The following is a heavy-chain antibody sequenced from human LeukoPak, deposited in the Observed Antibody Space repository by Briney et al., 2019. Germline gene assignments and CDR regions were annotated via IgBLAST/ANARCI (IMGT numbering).Heavy chain of an antibody. J-gene: IGHJ6*03. CDR3: ATSFYSSYVSYYYYMDV. CDR2: IYYSGST. CDR1: GGSISSYY. Sequence: SETLSLTCTVSGGSISSYYWSWIRQPPGKGLEWIGYIYYSGSTNYNPSLKSRVTISVDTSKNQFSLKLSSVTAADTAVYYCATSFYSSYVSYYYYMDVWGKGTTVTVSS. D-gene: IGHD4-11*01. V-gene: IGHV4-59*01.